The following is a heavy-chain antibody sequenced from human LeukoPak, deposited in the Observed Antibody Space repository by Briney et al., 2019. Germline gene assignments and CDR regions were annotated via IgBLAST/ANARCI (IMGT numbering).Heavy chain of an antibody. V-gene: IGHV3-48*01. D-gene: IGHD2-15*01. J-gene: IGHJ4*02. Sequence: GGSLRLSCAASGFTFSSYSMNWVRQAPGKGLEWVSYISSSSNTIYYADSVKGRFTISRDNAKNSLYLQMNNLRAEDTAVYYCARGILYSYDYWGLGTLVTVSS. CDR1: GFTFSSYS. CDR3: ARGILYSYDY. CDR2: ISSSSNTI.